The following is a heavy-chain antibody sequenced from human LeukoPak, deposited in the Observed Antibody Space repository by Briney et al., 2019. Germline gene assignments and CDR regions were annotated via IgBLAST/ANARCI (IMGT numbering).Heavy chain of an antibody. D-gene: IGHD3-22*01. Sequence: PSETLSLTCTVSGGSISSYYWSWIRQPPGKGLEWIGYIHYSGSTNYNASVKSRVTMSVDTSKNQFSLRLTSVTAADTAVYYCASLTLYDTGGYGEFDYWGQGTLVTVSS. CDR1: GGSISSYY. V-gene: IGHV4-59*08. CDR2: IHYSGST. J-gene: IGHJ4*02. CDR3: ASLTLYDTGGYGEFDY.